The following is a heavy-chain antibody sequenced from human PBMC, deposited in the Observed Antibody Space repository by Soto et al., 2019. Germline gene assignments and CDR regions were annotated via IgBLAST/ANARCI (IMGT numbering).Heavy chain of an antibody. CDR3: ARESRYCSGGSCYFLPGIDY. V-gene: IGHV1-69*12. J-gene: IGHJ4*02. Sequence: QVQLVQSGAEVKKPGSSVKVSCKASGGTFSSYAISWVRQAPGQGLEWMGGIIPIFGTANYAQKFQGRVTITADEATSTAYRELSGLRSEDTAVYYCARESRYCSGGSCYFLPGIDYWGQGTLVTVSS. CDR1: GGTFSSYA. CDR2: IIPIFGTA. D-gene: IGHD2-15*01.